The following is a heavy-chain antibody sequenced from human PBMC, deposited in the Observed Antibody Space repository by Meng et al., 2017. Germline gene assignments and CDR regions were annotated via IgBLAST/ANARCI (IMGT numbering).Heavy chain of an antibody. CDR1: GFRVTDAW. Sequence: EVQLVESGGGLVKPRGSLRLSCVASGFRVTDAWMSWVRQAPGKGLEWVGRINSNSDGGTTDYAAPVKGRFTISRDDSKNTLYLQMNSLITEDTAVYFCATGAAAADHWGQGTLVTVSS. D-gene: IGHD6-13*01. V-gene: IGHV3-15*01. CDR3: ATGAAAADH. J-gene: IGHJ4*02. CDR2: INSNSDGGTT.